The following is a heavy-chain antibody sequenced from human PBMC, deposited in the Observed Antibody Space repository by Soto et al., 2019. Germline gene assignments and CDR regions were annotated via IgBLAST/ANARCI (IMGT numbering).Heavy chain of an antibody. CDR2: IYHIGTT. CDR3: ARESIVGATRFDP. J-gene: IGHJ5*02. V-gene: IGHV4-61*01. D-gene: IGHD1-26*01. Sequence: PSETLSLTCTVSGDSVNSGSYYWTWIWQAPGKGLEWLGYIYHIGTTRYNPSLKSRATISLDTSKSQFSLRLTSVTAADTAVYFCARESIVGATRFDPWGHGTLVTVSS. CDR1: GDSVNSGSYY.